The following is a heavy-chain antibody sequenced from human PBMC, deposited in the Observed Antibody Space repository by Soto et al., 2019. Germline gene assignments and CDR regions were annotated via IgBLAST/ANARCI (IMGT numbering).Heavy chain of an antibody. CDR2: ISSDGSNK. CDR3: AKDRGSAFYGGSDFDY. J-gene: IGHJ4*02. Sequence: GSLRRSCAAAGFTFSSYGVHWVRQAPGKGLEWVAVISSDGSNKYYGDSVKGRFTISRDNSKNTLFLQMNSLRVEDTAVYYCAKDRGSAFYGGSDFDYWGQGTLVTVSS. D-gene: IGHD2-15*01. CDR1: GFTFSSYG. V-gene: IGHV3-30*18.